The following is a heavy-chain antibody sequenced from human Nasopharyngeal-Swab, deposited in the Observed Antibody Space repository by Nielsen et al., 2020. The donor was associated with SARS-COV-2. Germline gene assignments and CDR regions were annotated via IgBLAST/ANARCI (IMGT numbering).Heavy chain of an antibody. CDR2: ISSSSSTI. CDR3: AKDRGTYSSFAMDA. V-gene: IGHV3-48*01. Sequence: GGSLRLSCAASGFTFSSYSMNWVRQAPGKGLEWVSYISSSSSTIYYADSVKGRFTISRDNAKNSLYLQMNSLRAEDTAVYYCAKDRGTYSSFAMDAWGRGTTVTVSS. J-gene: IGHJ6*02. CDR1: GFTFSSYS. D-gene: IGHD2-21*01.